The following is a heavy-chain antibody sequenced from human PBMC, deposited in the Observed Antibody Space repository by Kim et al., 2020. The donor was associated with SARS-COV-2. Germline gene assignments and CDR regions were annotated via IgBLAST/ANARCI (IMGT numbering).Heavy chain of an antibody. V-gene: IGHV3-33*06. CDR1: GFTFSSYG. D-gene: IGHD3-22*01. Sequence: GGSLRLSCAASGFTFSSYGMHWVRQAPGKGLEWVAVIWYDGSNKYYADSVKGRFTISRDNSKNTLYLQMNSLRAEDTAVYYCAKDQSRSLRGYYLQDYYGMDVWGQGTTVTVSS. J-gene: IGHJ6*02. CDR3: AKDQSRSLRGYYLQDYYGMDV. CDR2: IWYDGSNK.